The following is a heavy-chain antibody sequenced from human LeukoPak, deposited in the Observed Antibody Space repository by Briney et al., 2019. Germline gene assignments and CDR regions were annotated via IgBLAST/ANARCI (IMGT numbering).Heavy chain of an antibody. J-gene: IGHJ2*01. CDR1: GGSISSGDYY. CDR3: ARLGYSYGIASWYFDL. D-gene: IGHD5-18*01. V-gene: IGHV4-61*08. CDR2: IYYSGST. Sequence: SETLSLTCTVSGGSISSGDYYWSWIRQPPGKGLEWIGYIYYSGSTNYNPSLKSRVTISVDTSKNQFSLKLSSVTAADTAVYYCARLGYSYGIASWYFDLWGRGTLVTVSS.